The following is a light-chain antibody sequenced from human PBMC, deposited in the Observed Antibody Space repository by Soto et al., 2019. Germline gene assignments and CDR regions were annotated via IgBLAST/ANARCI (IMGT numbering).Light chain of an antibody. V-gene: IGKV3-20*01. Sequence: IVLTQSPGTLSLSPGERATLSCRASQSVSSSYLAWYQQKPGQAPRPLIYGASSRAIGIPDRFSGSGSGTDFTLTISRLEPEEVAGHYCKQYGRSKGKFRQGNKWDIK. CDR1: QSVSSSY. CDR3: KQYGRSKGK. CDR2: GAS. J-gene: IGKJ1*01.